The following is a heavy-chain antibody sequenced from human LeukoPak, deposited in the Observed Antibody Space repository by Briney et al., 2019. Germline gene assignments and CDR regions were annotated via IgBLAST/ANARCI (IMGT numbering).Heavy chain of an antibody. Sequence: KPSETLSLTCTVSGGSISSSSYYWGWIRQPPGKGLEWIGSIYYSGSTHYNPSLKSRVTISVDKSKNQFSLKLSSVTAADTAVYYCARAPYYYDSSGYHNWFDPWGQGTLVTVSS. D-gene: IGHD3-22*01. CDR1: GGSISSSSYY. J-gene: IGHJ5*02. CDR2: IYYSGST. V-gene: IGHV4-39*07. CDR3: ARAPYYYDSSGYHNWFDP.